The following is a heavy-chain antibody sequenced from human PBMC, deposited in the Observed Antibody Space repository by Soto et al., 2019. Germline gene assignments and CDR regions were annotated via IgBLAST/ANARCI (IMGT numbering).Heavy chain of an antibody. V-gene: IGHV5-51*01. CDR1: GYSFSSYW. D-gene: IGHD6-13*01. Sequence: GESLKISCKGSGYSFSSYWLGWVRQMPGKGLEWMGIIYPGDSDTRYSPSFQGQVTMSAEKSISTAYLQWSSLKASDTAMYYWAIRSSSSWYSDDWGQGTLVTVSS. CDR2: IYPGDSDT. CDR3: AIRSSSSWYSDD. J-gene: IGHJ4*02.